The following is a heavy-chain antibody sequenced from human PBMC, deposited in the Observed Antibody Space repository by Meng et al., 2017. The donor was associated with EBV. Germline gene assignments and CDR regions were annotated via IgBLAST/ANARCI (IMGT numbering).Heavy chain of an antibody. CDR1: GFSFSTSGVG. CDR3: AHRRDEYSSSWYGWFDP. J-gene: IGHJ5*02. D-gene: IGHD6-13*01. Sequence: QITLKESGPPLVKPTQTLTLTCTFSGFSFSTSGVGVGWIRQPPGKAPEWLALIYWDDDKRYSPSLKSRLTITKDTSKNQVVLTMTNMDPVDTATYYCAHRRDEYSSSWYGWFDPWGQGTLVTVSS. V-gene: IGHV2-5*02. CDR2: IYWDDDK.